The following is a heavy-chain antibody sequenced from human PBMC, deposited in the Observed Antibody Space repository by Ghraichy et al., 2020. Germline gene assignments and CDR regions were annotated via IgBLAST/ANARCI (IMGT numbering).Heavy chain of an antibody. D-gene: IGHD2-15*01. CDR1: GGSISSYY. CDR2: IYYSGST. V-gene: IGHV4-59*08. CDR3: ARLGGYCSGGSCYGGLGWTYGMDV. Sequence: SETLSLTCKVSGGSISSYYWTWIRQPPGKGLEWIGYIYYSGSTNYNPSLKSRVTISVDTSKNQFSLKLRSVTAADTAVYYCARLGGYCSGGSCYGGLGWTYGMDVWGQGTPVTVSS. J-gene: IGHJ6*02.